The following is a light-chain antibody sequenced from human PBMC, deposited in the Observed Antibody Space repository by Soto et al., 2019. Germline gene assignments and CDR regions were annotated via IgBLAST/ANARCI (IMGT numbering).Light chain of an antibody. CDR3: HQRQSWPRT. CDR2: AAS. CDR1: QSVSSSY. V-gene: IGKV3D-20*02. J-gene: IGKJ1*01. Sequence: EIVLTQSPGTLSLSPGERATLSCRASQSVSSSYLAWYQQKPGQAPRLLIYAASSRATGIPARFSGSGSGTDFTLTIRSLEPEDFAVYYCHQRQSWPRTFGQGTKVDIK.